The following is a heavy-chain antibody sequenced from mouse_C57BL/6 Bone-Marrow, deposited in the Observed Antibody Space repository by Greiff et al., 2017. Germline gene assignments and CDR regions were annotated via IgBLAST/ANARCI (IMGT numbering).Heavy chain of an antibody. CDR1: GYTFTSYW. CDR2: IDPSDSYT. CDR3: ARNYDGSMDY. D-gene: IGHD2-3*01. J-gene: IGHJ4*01. V-gene: IGHV1-69*01. Sequence: QVQLKQPGAELVMPGASVKLSCKASGYTFTSYWMHWVKQRPGQGLEWIGEIDPSDSYTNYNQKFKGKSTLTVDKSSSTAYMQLSSLTSEDSAVYCCARNYDGSMDYWGQGTSVTVSS.